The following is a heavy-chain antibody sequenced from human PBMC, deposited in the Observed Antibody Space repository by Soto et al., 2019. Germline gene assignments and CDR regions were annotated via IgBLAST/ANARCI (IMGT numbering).Heavy chain of an antibody. CDR2: ISGSGGST. J-gene: IGHJ4*02. Sequence: GGSLRLSCAASGFTFSSYAMSWVRQAPGKGLEWVSAISGSGGSTYYADSVKGRFTISRDNSKNTLYLQMNSLRAEDTAVYYCAKEGGYAYYDSSGYYFGYWGQGTLVTVSS. CDR1: GFTFSSYA. V-gene: IGHV3-23*01. D-gene: IGHD3-22*01. CDR3: AKEGGYAYYDSSGYYFGY.